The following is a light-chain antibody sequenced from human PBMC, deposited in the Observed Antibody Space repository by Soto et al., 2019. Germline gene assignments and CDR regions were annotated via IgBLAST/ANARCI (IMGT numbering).Light chain of an antibody. Sequence: DIQMTQSPSSLSASVGDRVTITCRASQRISNYLNRYQQKRGKAPKLLMYGAFILQSGVPSRFRGSTSVTDFTLTITSLQPEDFATYYCQQSYSTPYTFGQGTKVDIK. CDR1: QRISNY. V-gene: IGKV1-39*01. CDR2: GAF. J-gene: IGKJ2*01. CDR3: QQSYSTPYT.